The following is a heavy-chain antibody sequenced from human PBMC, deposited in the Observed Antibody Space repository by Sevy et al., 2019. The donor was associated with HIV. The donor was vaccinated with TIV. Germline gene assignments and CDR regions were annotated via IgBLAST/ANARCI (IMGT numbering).Heavy chain of an antibody. CDR3: ARCGDAVVPSPIIGLGPWTKYWYFDL. J-gene: IGHJ2*01. CDR2: VNHSGST. Sequence: SETLSLTCAVSGGSFSGYSWDWIRQPPGKGLEWIGEVNHSGSTNYNPSLKSRVTISVDTSKNQFSLKLNFVTAADTAVYYCARCGDAVVPSPIIGLGPWTKYWYFDLWGRGTLVTVSS. D-gene: IGHD2-2*02. V-gene: IGHV4-34*01. CDR1: GGSFSGYS.